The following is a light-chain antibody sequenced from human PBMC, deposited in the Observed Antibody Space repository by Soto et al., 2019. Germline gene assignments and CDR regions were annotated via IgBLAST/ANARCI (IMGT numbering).Light chain of an antibody. CDR1: SSDIGAYNY. CDR2: VVT. CDR3: SSYTTSTTWV. Sequence: QSVLTQPASVSGSPGQSITISCTGTSSDIGAYNYVSWYQQHPGKAPKLIIYVVTNRPSGVSSRFSGSKSGNTASLTISGLQAEDEADYYCSSYTTSTTWVFGGGTKVTVL. J-gene: IGLJ3*02. V-gene: IGLV2-14*01.